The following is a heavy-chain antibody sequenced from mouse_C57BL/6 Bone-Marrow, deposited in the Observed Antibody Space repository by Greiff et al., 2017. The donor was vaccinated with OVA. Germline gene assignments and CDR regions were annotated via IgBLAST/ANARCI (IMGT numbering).Heavy chain of an antibody. Sequence: EVQLQQSGPELVKPGASVKISCKASGYSFTGYYMNWVKQSPEKSLEWIGEINPSTGGTTYNQKFKAKATLTVDKSSSTAYMQLKSLTSEDSAVYYCANRGGMDYWGQGTSVTVSS. V-gene: IGHV1-42*01. CDR2: INPSTGGT. CDR3: ANRGGMDY. CDR1: GYSFTGYY. J-gene: IGHJ4*01.